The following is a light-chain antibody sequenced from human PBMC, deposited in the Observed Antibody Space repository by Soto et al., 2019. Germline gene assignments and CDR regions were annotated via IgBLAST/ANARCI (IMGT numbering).Light chain of an antibody. Sequence: DIQLTQSPSFLSASVGDRLTITCRASQDIRSSLAWYQQKPGKAPNLLIYTVSTLQSGVPSRFGGSRSGTTFTLKSSSLQPEEFATSCCQQFNSSPFTFGGVTKREI. J-gene: IGKJ4*02. CDR3: QQFNSSPFT. CDR1: QDIRSS. CDR2: TVS. V-gene: IGKV1-9*01.